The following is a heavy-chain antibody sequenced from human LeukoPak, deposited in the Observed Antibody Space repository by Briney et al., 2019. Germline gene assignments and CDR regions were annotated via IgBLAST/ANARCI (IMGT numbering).Heavy chain of an antibody. D-gene: IGHD3-9*01. Sequence: GGSLRLSCAASGFTFSSYAMSWVRQAPGKGLEWVSAISGSGGSTYYADSVKGRFTISRDNSKNTLYLQMNSLRAEDTAVYYCAKDLSDAEYDILTGYEFGAFDIWGQGTMVTVSS. CDR2: ISGSGGST. CDR3: AKDLSDAEYDILTGYEFGAFDI. J-gene: IGHJ3*02. V-gene: IGHV3-23*01. CDR1: GFTFSSYA.